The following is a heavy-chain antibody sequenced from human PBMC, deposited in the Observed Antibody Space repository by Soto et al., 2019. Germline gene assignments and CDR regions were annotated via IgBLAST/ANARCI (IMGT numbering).Heavy chain of an antibody. CDR3: AKVTPGNNLYYFSGLDV. J-gene: IGHJ6*02. Sequence: GGSLRLSCAASGFAFSSYGMHWVRQAPGKGLEWVAFISYDGSDKDYEDSVKGRFTISRDNSKNTLYVQMNSLRPEDTAVYYCAKVTPGNNLYYFSGLDVWGQGTSVTVSS. CDR1: GFAFSSYG. CDR2: ISYDGSDK. D-gene: IGHD1-1*01. V-gene: IGHV3-30*18.